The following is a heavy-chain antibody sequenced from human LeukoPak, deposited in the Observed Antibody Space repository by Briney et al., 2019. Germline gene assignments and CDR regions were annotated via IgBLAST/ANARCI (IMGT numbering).Heavy chain of an antibody. CDR1: GYSFNTYW. CDR3: ARAYYCGGGGCKLEY. D-gene: IGHD2-21*01. V-gene: IGHV5-51*01. CDR2: IYPGDSDT. J-gene: IGHJ4*02. Sequence: GESLQISCQGSGYSFNTYWIAWVRQMPGKGPEWMGIIYPGDSDTRYGPSFQGQITMSADKSINTAYLRWSSLKASDTAMYYCARAYYCGGGGCKLEYWGQGTLVTVSS.